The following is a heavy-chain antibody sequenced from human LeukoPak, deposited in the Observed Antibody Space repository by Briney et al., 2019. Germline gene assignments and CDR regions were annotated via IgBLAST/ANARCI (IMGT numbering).Heavy chain of an antibody. J-gene: IGHJ4*02. CDR3: ARDQRLAVAGQLDY. CDR1: GFTFSSYG. D-gene: IGHD6-19*01. Sequence: GGSLRLSCAASGFTFSSYGMHWVRQAPGKGLEWVAVIWYDGSNKYYADSVKGRFTISRDNSKNTLYLQMNGLRAEDTAVYYCARDQRLAVAGQLDYWGQGTLVTVSS. V-gene: IGHV3-33*01. CDR2: IWYDGSNK.